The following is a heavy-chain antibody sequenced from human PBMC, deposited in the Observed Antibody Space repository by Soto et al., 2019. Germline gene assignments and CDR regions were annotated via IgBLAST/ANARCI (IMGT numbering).Heavy chain of an antibody. J-gene: IGHJ4*02. CDR1: GGTFSSYA. D-gene: IGHD3-22*01. V-gene: IGHV1-69*13. CDR2: IIPIFGTA. CDR3: ARVYFDYYDSSGYYTRSYYFDY. Sequence: SVKVSCKASGGTFSSYAISWVRQAPGQGLEWMGGIIPIFGTANYAQKFQGRVTITADESTSTAYMELSSLRSEDTAVYYCARVYFDYYDSSGYYTRSYYFDYWGQGTLVTVSS.